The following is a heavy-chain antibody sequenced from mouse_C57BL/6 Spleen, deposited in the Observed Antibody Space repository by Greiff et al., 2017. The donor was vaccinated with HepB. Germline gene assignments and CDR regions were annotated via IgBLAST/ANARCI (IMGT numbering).Heavy chain of an antibody. CDR1: GFSLTSYG. CDR2: IWSGGST. V-gene: IGHV2-2*01. J-gene: IGHJ4*01. D-gene: IGHD1-1*01. Sequence: VKLMESGPGLVQPSQSLSITCTVSGFSLTSYGVHWVRQSPGKGLEWLGVIWSGGSTDYNAAFISRLSISKDNSKSQVFFKMNSLQADDTAIYYCACPQFITTVVDYAMDYWGQGTSVTVSS. CDR3: ACPQFITTVVDYAMDY.